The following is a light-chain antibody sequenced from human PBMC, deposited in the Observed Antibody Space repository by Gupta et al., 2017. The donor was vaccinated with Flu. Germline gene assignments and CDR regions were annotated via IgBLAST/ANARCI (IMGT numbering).Light chain of an antibody. CDR2: AAS. Sequence: DIQMTQSPSSLSASVGDRVTITCRASQSISSYLNWYQQKPGKAPKLLIYAASRWKSGVPSRFSGSGSGTDFTLTSSRRQPEDFANYYWQQSYSFFTFGHGSKVDIK. CDR3: QQSYSFFT. J-gene: IGKJ3*01. V-gene: IGKV1-39*01. CDR1: QSISSY.